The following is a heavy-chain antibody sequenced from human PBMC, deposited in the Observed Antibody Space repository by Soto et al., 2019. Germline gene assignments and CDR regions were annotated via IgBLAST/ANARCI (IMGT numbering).Heavy chain of an antibody. CDR1: GFTLRTYT. V-gene: IGHV3-21*06. J-gene: IGHJ4*01. CDR2: ISISSSDR. CDR3: VRGMNPLF. Sequence: LRLSCAASGFTLRTYTMNWVRQAPGKGLEWVSSISISSSDRYYADSVRGRFTISRDNAKNALYLQMNSLRADDTAVYFCVRGMNPLFGGQGTLVTVSS.